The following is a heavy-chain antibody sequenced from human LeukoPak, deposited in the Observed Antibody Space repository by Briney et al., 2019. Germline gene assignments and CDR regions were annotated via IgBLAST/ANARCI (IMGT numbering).Heavy chain of an antibody. CDR2: IYYSGST. CDR1: GGSISSYY. J-gene: IGHJ3*02. CDR3: ARDVSGSYYWSHRRAFDI. Sequence: SETLSLTCTVSGGSISSYYWSWIRQPPVKALEWIGYIYYSGSTNYNPSLKSRVTISVDTSKNQFSLKLSSVTAADTAVYYCARDVSGSYYWSHRRAFDIWGQGTMVTVSS. D-gene: IGHD1-26*01. V-gene: IGHV4-59*01.